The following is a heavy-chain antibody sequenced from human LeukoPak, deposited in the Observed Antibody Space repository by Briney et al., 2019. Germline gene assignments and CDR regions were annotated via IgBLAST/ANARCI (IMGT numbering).Heavy chain of an antibody. V-gene: IGHV3-30*02. CDR2: IRYDGSNK. Sequence: GGSLRLSCAASGFTFSSYGMHWVRQAPGKGLEWVAFIRYDGSNKYYADSVKGRFTISRDNSKNTLYLQMNSLRAEDTAVYYCAKDFTIFGDAGAFDIWGQGTMVTVSS. J-gene: IGHJ3*02. D-gene: IGHD3-3*01. CDR3: AKDFTIFGDAGAFDI. CDR1: GFTFSSYG.